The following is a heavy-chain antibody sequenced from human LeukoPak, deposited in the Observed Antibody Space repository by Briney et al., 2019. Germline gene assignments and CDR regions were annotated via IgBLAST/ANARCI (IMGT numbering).Heavy chain of an antibody. Sequence: GGSLRLSCAASGFTSSSYAMHWVRQAPGKGLGWVAVISYDGSNKYYADSVKGRFTISRDNSKNTLYLQMNSLRAEDTAVYYCARAGIAAATPVLHWGQGTLVTVSS. CDR2: ISYDGSNK. CDR3: ARAGIAAATPVLH. D-gene: IGHD6-13*01. CDR1: GFTSSSYA. V-gene: IGHV3-30-3*01. J-gene: IGHJ1*01.